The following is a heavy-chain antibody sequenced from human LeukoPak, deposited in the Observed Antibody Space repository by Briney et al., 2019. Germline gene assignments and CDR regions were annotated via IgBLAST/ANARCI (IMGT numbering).Heavy chain of an antibody. D-gene: IGHD1-26*01. CDR1: GFTLSDYW. J-gene: IGHJ4*02. CDR3: AKTQWKVGATDYFDY. CDR2: INDNGGQR. Sequence: GGSLRLSCAASGFTLSDYWMNWVRQAPGKGLEWVSNINDNGGQRHYADSVKGRFTISRDNSKNMMFLQMDSLRAEDTAVYYCAKTQWKVGATDYFDYWGQGLLVTVSS. V-gene: IGHV3-23*01.